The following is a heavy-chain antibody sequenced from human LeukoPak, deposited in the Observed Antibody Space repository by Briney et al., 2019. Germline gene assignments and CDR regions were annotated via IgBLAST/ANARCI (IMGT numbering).Heavy chain of an antibody. Sequence: PGGSLRLFCAASGFTFSNYAMSWVRQAPGKGLEWVSLIRDSGGSIYYADSVEGRFTISRDNSKNTLYLEMDSLRAEDTAVYYCAKGSCSGGSCCVDYWGQGTLVTVSS. V-gene: IGHV3-23*01. CDR1: GFTFSNYA. D-gene: IGHD2-15*01. J-gene: IGHJ4*02. CDR2: IRDSGGSI. CDR3: AKGSCSGGSCCVDY.